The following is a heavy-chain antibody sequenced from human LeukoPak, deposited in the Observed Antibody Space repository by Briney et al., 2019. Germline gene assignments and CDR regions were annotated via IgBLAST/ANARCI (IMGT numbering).Heavy chain of an antibody. CDR1: GGSFSGYY. V-gene: IGHV4-34*01. Sequence: PSETLSLTCAVYGGSFSGYYWSWIRQPPGKGLEWIGEINHSGSTNYNPSLKSRVTISVDTSKNQFFLKLSSVTAADTAVYYCARGRVDDFWSGLFDYWGQGTLVTVSS. J-gene: IGHJ4*02. CDR2: INHSGST. D-gene: IGHD3-3*01. CDR3: ARGRVDDFWSGLFDY.